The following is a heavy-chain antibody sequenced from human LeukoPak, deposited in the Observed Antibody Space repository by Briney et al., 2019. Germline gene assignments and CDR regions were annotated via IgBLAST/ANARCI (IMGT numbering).Heavy chain of an antibody. J-gene: IGHJ4*02. CDR3: ARDASSTSWFDY. CDR2: IYYSGST. D-gene: IGHD2-2*01. V-gene: IGHV4-59*01. Sequence: SETLSLTCGVSGGAITNYYWSWIRQPPGKGLEWIGYIYYSGSTNYNPSLKSRVTISVDTSKNQFSLKLSSVTAADTAVYYCARDASSTSWFDYWGQGTLVTVSS. CDR1: GGAITNYY.